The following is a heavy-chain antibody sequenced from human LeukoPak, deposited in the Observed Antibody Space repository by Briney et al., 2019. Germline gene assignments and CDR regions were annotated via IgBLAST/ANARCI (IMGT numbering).Heavy chain of an antibody. V-gene: IGHV4-39*01. CDR3: ARPRYYDSGGYYVHYFDY. CDR1: GGSISSSTYY. J-gene: IGHJ4*02. D-gene: IGHD3-22*01. Sequence: KTSETLSLTRSVSGGSISSSTYYWGWIRQPPGKGLEWIGSMYYSGSAYYNPSLKSRVTISVDTSKNQFSLKLSSVTAADTAVYYCARPRYYDSGGYYVHYFDYWGRGTLVTVSS. CDR2: MYYSGSA.